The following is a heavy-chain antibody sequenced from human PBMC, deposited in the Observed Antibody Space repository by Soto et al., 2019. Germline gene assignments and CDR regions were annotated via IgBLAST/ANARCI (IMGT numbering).Heavy chain of an antibody. Sequence: PGGSLRLSCAASGFTFSSYAIHWVRQAPGKGLEWVAVVSNDGNNKYYADSVKGRFTISRDNSRNTLFLQMGSLRAEDTAEYYCARDRWGDCSGDSCSGTLFDYWGQGTLVTVSS. V-gene: IGHV3-30-3*01. J-gene: IGHJ4*02. CDR3: ARDRWGDCSGDSCSGTLFDY. D-gene: IGHD2-15*01. CDR2: VSNDGNNK. CDR1: GFTFSSYA.